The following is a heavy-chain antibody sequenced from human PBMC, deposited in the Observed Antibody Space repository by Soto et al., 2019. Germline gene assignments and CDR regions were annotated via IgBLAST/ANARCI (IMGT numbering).Heavy chain of an antibody. CDR2: IYWDDDK. Sequence: QITLKESGPTLVRPTQTLTLTCTFSGFSLSSSIMGVGWIRQPPGKALEWLAIIYWDDDKRYSPSLESRLTVTRDTTKNQVVLTMTNMDPVDTATYYCARRRGATARDHFDYWGQGTLVTVSS. D-gene: IGHD6-6*01. CDR1: GFSLSSSIMG. J-gene: IGHJ4*02. CDR3: ARRRGATARDHFDY. V-gene: IGHV2-5*02.